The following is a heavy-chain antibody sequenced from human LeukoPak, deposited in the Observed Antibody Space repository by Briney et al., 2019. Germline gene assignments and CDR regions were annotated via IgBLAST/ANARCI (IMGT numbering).Heavy chain of an antibody. D-gene: IGHD4-17*01. CDR1: GGSISSSSYY. Sequence: SETLSLTCTVSGGSISSSSYYWGWIRQPPGKGLEWIGSIYYSGSTYYNPSLKSRVTISVDTSKNQFSLKLSSVTAADTAVYYCARATVTTNRIFDYWGQGTLVTVSS. V-gene: IGHV4-39*07. J-gene: IGHJ4*02. CDR3: ARATVTTNRIFDY. CDR2: IYYSGST.